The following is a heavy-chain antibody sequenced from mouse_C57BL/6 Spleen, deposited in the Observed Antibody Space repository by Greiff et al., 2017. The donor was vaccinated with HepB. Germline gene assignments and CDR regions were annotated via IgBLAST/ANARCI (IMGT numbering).Heavy chain of an antibody. CDR1: GFTFSDYG. CDR2: ISSGSSTI. J-gene: IGHJ2*01. Sequence: EVHLVESGGGLVKPGGSLKLSCAASGFTFSDYGMHWVRQAPEKGLEWVAYISSGSSTIYYADTVKGRFTISRDNAKNTLFLQMTSLRSEDTAMYYCARGSYGSREGFDYWGQGTTLTVSS. V-gene: IGHV5-17*01. CDR3: ARGSYGSREGFDY. D-gene: IGHD1-1*01.